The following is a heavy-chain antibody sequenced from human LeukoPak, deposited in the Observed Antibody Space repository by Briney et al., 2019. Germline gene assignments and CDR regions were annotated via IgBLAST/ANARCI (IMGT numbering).Heavy chain of an antibody. Sequence: SETLSLTCTVSGGSISSYYWSWIRQPPGKGLEWIGYIYYSGSTNYIPSLKSRVTISVDTSKNQFSLKLSSVTAADTAVYYCASGVGSGWYGYWGQGTLVTVSS. V-gene: IGHV4-59*01. CDR3: ASGVGSGWYGY. CDR2: IYYSGST. CDR1: GGSISSYY. D-gene: IGHD6-19*01. J-gene: IGHJ4*02.